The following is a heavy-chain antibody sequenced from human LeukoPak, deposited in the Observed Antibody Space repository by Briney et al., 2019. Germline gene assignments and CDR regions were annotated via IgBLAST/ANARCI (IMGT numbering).Heavy chain of an antibody. D-gene: IGHD2-2*02. J-gene: IGHJ4*02. CDR3: TTYFTVYTPGFDY. CDR1: GFSFSTAW. Sequence: PGGSLRLSCTASGFSFSTAWMSWVRQAPGKGLEWVGRSKSKADSETRDYAAPVKGRFTISRDDSQNTLYLQMNSLKTEDTGVYYCTTYFTVYTPGFDYWGQGTLVTVSS. CDR2: SKSKADSETR. V-gene: IGHV3-15*01.